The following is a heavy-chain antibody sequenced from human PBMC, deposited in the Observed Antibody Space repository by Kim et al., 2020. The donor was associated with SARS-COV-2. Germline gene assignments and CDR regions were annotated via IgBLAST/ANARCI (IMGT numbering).Heavy chain of an antibody. D-gene: IGHD3-22*01. CDR1: GFTFSDHY. J-gene: IGHJ3*02. V-gene: IGHV3-72*01. CDR2: TRNKANSYTT. CDR3: AREPSARYYYDSSGYPDDAFDI. Sequence: GGSLRLSCAASGFTFSDHYMDWVRQAPGKGLEWVGRTRNKANSYTTEYAASVKGRFTISRDDSKNSLYLQMNSLKTEDTAVYYWAREPSARYYYDSSGYPDDAFDIWGQGTMVTVSS.